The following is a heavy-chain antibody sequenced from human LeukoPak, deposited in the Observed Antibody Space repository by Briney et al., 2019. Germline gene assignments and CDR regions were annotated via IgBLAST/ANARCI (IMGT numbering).Heavy chain of an antibody. V-gene: IGHV1-46*03. Sequence: ASVKVSCKASGYTFTSYYMHWVRQAPGQGLEWMGIINPSGGSTSYAQKFQGRVTMTRDTSTSTVYMELSSLRSEDTAVYYCARGGVIAVAGGYFDYWGQGTLLTVSS. D-gene: IGHD6-19*01. CDR2: INPSGGST. CDR1: GYTFTSYY. J-gene: IGHJ4*02. CDR3: ARGGVIAVAGGYFDY.